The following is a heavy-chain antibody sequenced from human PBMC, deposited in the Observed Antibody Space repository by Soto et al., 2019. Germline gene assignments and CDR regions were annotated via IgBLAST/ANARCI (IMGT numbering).Heavy chain of an antibody. CDR2: MSYDGTRI. CDR3: AKTFYQNYFGEVFDH. V-gene: IGHV3-30*01. D-gene: IGHD3-10*01. CDR1: GFSLSSFS. J-gene: IGHJ4*02. Sequence: QVQLVESGGGVVQPGRSLRLSCAASGFSLSSFSMHWVRQAPGKGPEWVSWMSYDGTRIYYADSVKGRFTISRDTSKNTIYLQLNSLRTEDTAIYYCAKTFYQNYFGEVFDHWGPGTQVTVSS.